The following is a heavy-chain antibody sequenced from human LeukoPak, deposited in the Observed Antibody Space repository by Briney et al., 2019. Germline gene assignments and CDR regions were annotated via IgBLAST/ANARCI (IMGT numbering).Heavy chain of an antibody. CDR2: VYYSAST. V-gene: IGHV4-59*01. CDR3: ANYTTSRYCSSTSCYRAFDI. J-gene: IGHJ3*02. CDR1: GGSISSYY. Sequence: SETLSLTCTVSGGSISSYYWSWIRQPPGKGLEWIGYVYYSASTNYNPSLKSRVTISVDTSKNQFSLKLSSVTAADTAVYYCANYTTSRYCSSTSCYRAFDIWGQGTMVTVSS. D-gene: IGHD2-2*01.